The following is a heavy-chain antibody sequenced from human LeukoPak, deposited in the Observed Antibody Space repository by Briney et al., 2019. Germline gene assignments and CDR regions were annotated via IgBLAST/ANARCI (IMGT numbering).Heavy chain of an antibody. V-gene: IGHV4-59*01. CDR3: ARGSTTYCSGGSCYSDRFDP. CDR2: IYYSGST. Sequence: SETLSLTCAVYGGSISSYYWSWIRQPPGKGLEWIGYIYYSGSTNYNPSLKSRVTISVDTSKNQFSLKLSSVTAADTAVYYCARGSTTYCSGGSCYSDRFDPWGQGTLVTVSS. J-gene: IGHJ5*02. CDR1: GGSISSYY. D-gene: IGHD2-15*01.